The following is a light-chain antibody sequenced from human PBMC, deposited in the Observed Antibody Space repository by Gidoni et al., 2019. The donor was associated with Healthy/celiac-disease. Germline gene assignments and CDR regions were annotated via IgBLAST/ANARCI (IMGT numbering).Light chain of an antibody. J-gene: IGKJ3*01. CDR2: GAS. Sequence: ETVLTQSPGTLSLSPGARATLSCRASQSVSSSYLAWYQQKPGQAPRLLIYGASSRATGIPDRFSGSGSGTDFTLTISRLEPEDFAVYYCQQYGSSPWVTFGPGTKVDIK. V-gene: IGKV3-20*01. CDR3: QQYGSSPWVT. CDR1: QSVSSSY.